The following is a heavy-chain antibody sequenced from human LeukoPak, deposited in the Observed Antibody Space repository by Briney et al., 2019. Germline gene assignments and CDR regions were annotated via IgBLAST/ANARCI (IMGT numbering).Heavy chain of an antibody. Sequence: PGGSLRLSCAASGFTFSSYDMYWVRQATGKGLEWVSAIGTAGDTYYPGSVKGRFTISGENAKNSLYLQMNSLRAGDTAVYYCARSHHRGYGYYYGMDVWGQGTTVTVSS. V-gene: IGHV3-13*01. D-gene: IGHD3-10*01. CDR2: IGTAGDT. J-gene: IGHJ6*02. CDR1: GFTFSSYD. CDR3: ARSHHRGYGYYYGMDV.